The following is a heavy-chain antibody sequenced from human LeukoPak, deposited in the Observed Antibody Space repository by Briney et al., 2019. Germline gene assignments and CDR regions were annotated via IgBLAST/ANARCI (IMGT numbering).Heavy chain of an antibody. J-gene: IGHJ5*02. V-gene: IGHV2-5*02. D-gene: IGHD3-10*01. CDR1: GFSLSTSGVG. CDR2: IYWDDDK. Sequence: SGPTLVNPTQTLTLTFTFSGFSLSTSGVGVGWIRQPPGKALEWLALIYWDDDKRYTPSLKSRLTITKDTSKNQVVLTMTNMDPVDTATYYCAHRLSGWFGELSWFDPWGQGTLVTVSS. CDR3: AHRLSGWFGELSWFDP.